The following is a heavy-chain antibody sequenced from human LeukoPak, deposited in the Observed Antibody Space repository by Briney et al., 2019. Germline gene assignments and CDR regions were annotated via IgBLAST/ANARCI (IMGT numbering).Heavy chain of an antibody. D-gene: IGHD5-18*01. Sequence: GGSLRLSCAASGFTFSSYAMHWVRQAPGKGLEWVAVISYDGSNKYYADSVKGRFTISRDNSKNTLYLQMNSLRAEDTAVYYCARGIPLDYWGQGTLVTVSS. CDR1: GFTFSSYA. CDR2: ISYDGSNK. J-gene: IGHJ4*02. CDR3: ARGIPLDY. V-gene: IGHV3-30-3*01.